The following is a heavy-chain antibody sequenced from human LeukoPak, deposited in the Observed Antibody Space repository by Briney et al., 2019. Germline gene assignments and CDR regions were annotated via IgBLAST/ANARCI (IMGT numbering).Heavy chain of an antibody. V-gene: IGHV1-8*03. CDR2: MNPNSGNT. D-gene: IGHD3-3*01. Sequence: ASVKVSCKASGGTFSSYAISWVRQAPGQGLEWMGWMNPNSGNTGYAQKFQGRVTITRNTSISTAYMELSSLRSEDTAVYYCARGHVLPYYDFWSGYYFDYWGQGTLVTVSS. J-gene: IGHJ4*02. CDR3: ARGHVLPYYDFWSGYYFDY. CDR1: GGTFSSYA.